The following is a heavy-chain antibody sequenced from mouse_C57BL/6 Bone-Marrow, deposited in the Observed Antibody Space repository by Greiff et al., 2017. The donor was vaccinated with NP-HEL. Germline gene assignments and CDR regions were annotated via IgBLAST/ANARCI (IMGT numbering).Heavy chain of an antibody. CDR3: ARGASITTVVARYFDV. CDR1: GYTFTSYG. J-gene: IGHJ1*03. V-gene: IGHV1-81*01. CDR2: IYPRSGNT. D-gene: IGHD1-1*01. Sequence: QVQLQQSGAELARPGASVKLSCKASGYTFTSYGISWVKQRTGQGLEWIGEIYPRSGNTYYNEKFKGKATLTADKSSSTAYMELRSLTSEDSAVYFCARGASITTVVARYFDVWGTGTTVTVSS.